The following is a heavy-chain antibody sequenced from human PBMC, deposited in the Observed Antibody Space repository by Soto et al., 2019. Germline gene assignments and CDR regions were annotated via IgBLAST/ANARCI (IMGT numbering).Heavy chain of an antibody. CDR2: ISSSSSTI. D-gene: IGHD6-13*01. CDR1: GFTFSSYS. V-gene: IGHV3-48*01. J-gene: IGHJ4*02. Sequence: EVQLVESGGGLVQPGGSLRLSCAASGFTFSSYSMNLVRQAPGKGLEWVSYISSSSSTIYYADSVKVRFTISRDNAKNSLYMQMNSLRAEDTAVYYCARGKQRTMYSSSSFDYWGQGTLVTVSS. CDR3: ARGKQRTMYSSSSFDY.